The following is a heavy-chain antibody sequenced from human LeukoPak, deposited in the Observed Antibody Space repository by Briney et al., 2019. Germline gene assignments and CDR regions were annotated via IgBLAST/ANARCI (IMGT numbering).Heavy chain of an antibody. D-gene: IGHD2-2*01. Sequence: GSLRLSCAASGFTFRDYTMNWVRQASGKGLEWVSAISKSGTYIKYADSVKGRFTVSRDNAKNSLFLQMNSLRVEDTAVYYCAREVVIVVEPAANTIDYWGQGTRVTVSS. CDR3: AREVVIVVEPAANTIDY. CDR2: ISKSGTYI. J-gene: IGHJ4*02. V-gene: IGHV3-21*01. CDR1: GFTFRDYT.